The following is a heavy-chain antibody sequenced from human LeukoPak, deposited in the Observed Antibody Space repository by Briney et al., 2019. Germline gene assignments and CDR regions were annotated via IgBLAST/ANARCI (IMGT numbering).Heavy chain of an antibody. V-gene: IGHV4-59*01. CDR1: GGSISSYY. Sequence: SETLSLTCTVSGGSISSYYWSWIRQPPGKGLEWIGYIYYSGSTNYNPSLKSRVTISVDTSKNQFSLKLSSVTAADTAVYYCARVVGATKDRGPYFDYWGQGTLVTVSS. D-gene: IGHD1-26*01. J-gene: IGHJ4*02. CDR3: ARVVGATKDRGPYFDY. CDR2: IYYSGST.